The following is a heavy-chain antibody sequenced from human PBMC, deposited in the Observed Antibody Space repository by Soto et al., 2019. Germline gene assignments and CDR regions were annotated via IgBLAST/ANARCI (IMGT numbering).Heavy chain of an antibody. CDR1: GGTFSSYS. J-gene: IGHJ5*02. CDR3: AREGSSSWYFPWFDP. CDR2: IIPIFGTA. Sequence: ASVKVSCKASGGTFSSYSISWVRQAPGQGLEWMGGIIPIFGTANYAQKFQGRVTITADESTSTAYMELSSLRSEDTAVYYCAREGSSSWYFPWFDPWGQGTLVTVSS. V-gene: IGHV1-69*13. D-gene: IGHD6-13*01.